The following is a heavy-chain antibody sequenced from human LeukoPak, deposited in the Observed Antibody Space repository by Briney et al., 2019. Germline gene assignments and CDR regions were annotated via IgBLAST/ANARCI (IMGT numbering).Heavy chain of an antibody. V-gene: IGHV3-23*01. CDR3: ARDSLDSSGWYHDAFDI. CDR2: ITGSGITT. D-gene: IGHD6-19*01. Sequence: GGSLRLSCAASGFPFSNYGMNWVRQAPGKGLEWVSGITGSGITTYYGDSVKGRFTISRDNSKNTVYLQMNSLRAEDTAVYYCARDSLDSSGWYHDAFDIWGQGTMVTVSS. CDR1: GFPFSNYG. J-gene: IGHJ3*02.